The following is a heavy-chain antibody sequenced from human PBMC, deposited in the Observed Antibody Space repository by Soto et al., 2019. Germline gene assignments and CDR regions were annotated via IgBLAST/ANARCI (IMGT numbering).Heavy chain of an antibody. CDR1: GYTFTGYY. D-gene: IGHD6-13*01. Sequence: ASVKVSCKASGYTFTGYYMHWVRQVPGQGLEWMGWINPNSGGTNYAQKFQGWVTMTRDTSISTAYMELSRLRSDDTAVYYCAREYSSPHYYYYYGMDVWGQGTTVTVSS. J-gene: IGHJ6*02. CDR2: INPNSGGT. CDR3: AREYSSPHYYYYYGMDV. V-gene: IGHV1-2*04.